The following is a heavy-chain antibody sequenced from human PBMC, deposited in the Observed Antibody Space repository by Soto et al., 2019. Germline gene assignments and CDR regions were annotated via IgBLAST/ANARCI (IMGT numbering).Heavy chain of an antibody. CDR2: IYYSGST. CDR3: ARAQVAAQPLDY. Sequence: ETLSLTCTVSGGSISSYYWSWIRQPPGKGLEWIGYIYYSGSTNYNPSLKSRVTISVDTSKNQFSLKLSSVTAADTAVYYCARAQVAAQPLDYWGQGTLVTVSS. D-gene: IGHD6-13*01. J-gene: IGHJ4*02. V-gene: IGHV4-59*01. CDR1: GGSISSYY.